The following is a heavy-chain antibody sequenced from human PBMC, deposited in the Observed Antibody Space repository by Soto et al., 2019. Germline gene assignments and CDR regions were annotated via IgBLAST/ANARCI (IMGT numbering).Heavy chain of an antibody. J-gene: IGHJ6*02. CDR1: GYSFTSYG. CDR2: ISAYNGNT. Sequence: ASVKVSCKASGYSFTSYGISWVRQAPGQGLEWMGWISAYNGNTNYEQKFQGRAAMTTDTSTNTAYLELRSLRSDDAAVYYCARDPPITGSLRGTPLMAVWGQGTTVTVSS. CDR3: ARDPPITGSLRGTPLMAV. V-gene: IGHV1-18*04. D-gene: IGHD1-20*01.